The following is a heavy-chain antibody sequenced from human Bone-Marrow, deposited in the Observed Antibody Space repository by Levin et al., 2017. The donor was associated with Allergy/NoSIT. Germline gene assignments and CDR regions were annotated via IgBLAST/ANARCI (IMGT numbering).Heavy chain of an antibody. V-gene: IGHV5-51*01. Sequence: PGESLKISCKGSGYAFFTYWIGWVRQVPGKGPEWMGMIYPEDSDVRYSPSFQGQVIFSVDMSINTAYLQWNRLSASDTAIYFCARQEKKQRLGSTFDYWGQGTLVTVSS. CDR3: ARQEKKQRLGSTFDY. CDR2: IYPEDSDV. J-gene: IGHJ4*02. D-gene: IGHD6-25*01. CDR1: GYAFFTYW.